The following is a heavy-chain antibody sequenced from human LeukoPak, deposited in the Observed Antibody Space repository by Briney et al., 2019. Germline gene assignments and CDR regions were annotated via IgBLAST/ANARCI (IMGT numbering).Heavy chain of an antibody. D-gene: IGHD3-9*01. J-gene: IGHJ4*02. V-gene: IGHV3-23*01. Sequence: SCKASGGTFSSYAMSWVRQAPGKGLEWVSAISGSGGSTYYADSVKGRFTISRDNSKNTLYLQMNSLRAEDTAVYYCAKDRGLRYFDWLLELDYWGQGTLVTVSS. CDR2: ISGSGGST. CDR3: AKDRGLRYFDWLLELDY. CDR1: GGTFSSYA.